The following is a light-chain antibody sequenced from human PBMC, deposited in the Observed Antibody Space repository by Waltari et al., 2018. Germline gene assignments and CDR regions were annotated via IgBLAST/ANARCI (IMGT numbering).Light chain of an antibody. V-gene: IGKV4-1*01. CDR3: QQYYNAPLT. J-gene: IGKJ4*01. CDR2: WAA. Sequence: DIVMTQSPDSLAVSLGERATINCKSSQSILDRSSNRNALAWYQQKPGQPPKLLFFWAATRESGAPDRFSVSGSGTDFTLTISSLQAEDVAVYYCQQYYNAPLTFGGGTKVESK. CDR1: QSILDRSSNRNA.